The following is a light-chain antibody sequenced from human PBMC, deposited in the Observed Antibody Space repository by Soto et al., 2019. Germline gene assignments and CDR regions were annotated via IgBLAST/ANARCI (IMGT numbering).Light chain of an antibody. CDR2: KAS. V-gene: IGKV1-5*03. CDR1: HTIISW. CDR3: HHYNISSEP. Sequence: IRMPHSPPPQSESXGDRITXTSLAIHTIISWLACYQHKPGKAPKLLIYKASTLKSGVPSRFSGTGSGTEFTLTISSLQPDDFAPYYCHHYNISSEPFAQGTKVDIK. J-gene: IGKJ1*01.